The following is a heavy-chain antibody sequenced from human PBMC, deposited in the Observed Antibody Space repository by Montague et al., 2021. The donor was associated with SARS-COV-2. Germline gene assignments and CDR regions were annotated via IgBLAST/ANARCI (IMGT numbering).Heavy chain of an antibody. Sequence: SETLSLTCTVSGGSISSSSYYWGWIRQPPGKGLEWIGSIYYSGSTYYNPSLKSRVTISVDTSKNQFSLKLSSVTAADTVVYYCARKEMKYSSIWSTGGNWFDPWGQGTLATVSS. CDR1: GGSISSSSYY. CDR2: IYYSGST. J-gene: IGHJ5*02. V-gene: IGHV4-39*01. D-gene: IGHD6-13*01. CDR3: ARKEMKYSSIWSTGGNWFDP.